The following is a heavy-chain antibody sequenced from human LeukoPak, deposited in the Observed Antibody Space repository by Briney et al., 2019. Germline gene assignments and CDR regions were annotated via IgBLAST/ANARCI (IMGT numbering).Heavy chain of an antibody. J-gene: IGHJ3*02. Sequence: GGSLRLSCAASGFTFSSYWMHWVRQAPGKGLVWVSRINGDGSSTKYADSVKGRFTISRDNAKNTLYLQMNSLRAEDTAVYYCARADWSDAFDIWGQGTIVTVSS. V-gene: IGHV3-74*01. CDR2: INGDGSST. D-gene: IGHD3-9*01. CDR3: ARADWSDAFDI. CDR1: GFTFSSYW.